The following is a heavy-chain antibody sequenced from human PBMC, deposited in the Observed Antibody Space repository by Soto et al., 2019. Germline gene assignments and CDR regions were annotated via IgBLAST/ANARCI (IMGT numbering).Heavy chain of an antibody. V-gene: IGHV3-64D*06. Sequence: PGGSLRLSCSASGFTFRTYAMHWVRQAPGKGLEYVSAISNNGGSTYYADSVKGRFIISRDNSENTVYLQMSSLRAEDTAVYYCVRDLWGYKAYGDYADWGQGTLVTVSS. CDR3: VRDLWGYKAYGDYAD. J-gene: IGHJ4*02. CDR1: GFTFRTYA. CDR2: ISNNGGST. D-gene: IGHD4-17*01.